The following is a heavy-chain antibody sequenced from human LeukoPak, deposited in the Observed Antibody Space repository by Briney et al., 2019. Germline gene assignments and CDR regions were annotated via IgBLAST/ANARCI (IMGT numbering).Heavy chain of an antibody. CDR2: INPNSGGT. D-gene: IGHD4-17*01. V-gene: IGHV1-2*02. J-gene: IGHJ4*02. Sequence: ASVKVSCKASGGTFSSYAISWVRQAPGQGLEWMGWINPNSGGTNYAQKFQGRVTMTRDTSISTAYMELSRLRSDDTAVYYCARDIYGDNFDYWGQGTLVTVSS. CDR1: GGTFSSYA. CDR3: ARDIYGDNFDY.